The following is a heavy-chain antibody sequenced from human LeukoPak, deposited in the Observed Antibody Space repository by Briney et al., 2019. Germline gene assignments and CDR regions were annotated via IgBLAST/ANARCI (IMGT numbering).Heavy chain of an antibody. J-gene: IGHJ4*02. V-gene: IGHV5-51*01. CDR1: GYSFTSYW. CDR3: ARQRGSEMASQLGGDYFDS. Sequence: GESLKISCKGSGYSFTSYWIGWVRQMPGKGLEWMGIIYPGDSDTRYSPSFRGQVTISADKSISTAYLQWSSLKASDTAMYYCARQRGSEMASQLGGDYFDSWGQGTLVTVSS. D-gene: IGHD5-24*01. CDR2: IYPGDSDT.